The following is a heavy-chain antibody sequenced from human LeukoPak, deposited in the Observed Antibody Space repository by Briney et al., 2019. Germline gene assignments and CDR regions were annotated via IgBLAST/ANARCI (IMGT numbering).Heavy chain of an antibody. CDR2: IYYSGST. V-gene: IGHV4-59*01. D-gene: IGHD2-15*01. CDR1: GGSISSYY. Sequence: PSETLSLTCTVSGGSISSYYWSWIRQPPGKGLEWIGYIYYSGSTNYNPSLKSRVTISVDTSENQFSLKLSSVTAADTAVYYCARAPHCSGGSCTDYWGQGTLVTVSS. J-gene: IGHJ4*02. CDR3: ARAPHCSGGSCTDY.